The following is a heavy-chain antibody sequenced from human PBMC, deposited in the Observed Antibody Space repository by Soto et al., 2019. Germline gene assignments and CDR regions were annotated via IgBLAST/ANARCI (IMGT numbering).Heavy chain of an antibody. Sequence: QVQLQESGPGLVKPSETLSLTCTVSGGSITGYYWTWIRQPPGKGLEWIGYVFYKGNTNYNPSLKSRVTISVDTFANQFSLRLSSVTAADTAVYYCARSGDSFGFTDYWGQGTLVTVSS. CDR2: VFYKGNT. CDR1: GGSITGYY. V-gene: IGHV4-59*01. CDR3: ARSGDSFGFTDY. D-gene: IGHD5-18*01. J-gene: IGHJ4*02.